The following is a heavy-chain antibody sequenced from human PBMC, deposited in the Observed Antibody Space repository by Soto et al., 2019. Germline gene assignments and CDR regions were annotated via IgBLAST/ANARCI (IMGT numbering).Heavy chain of an antibody. Sequence: QVQLVQSGAEVKKPGASVRVSCKTSGYTFSNYGISWVRQAPGQGLEWMGWISADNGHTNFTQKLQGRVTMTTDTSTSTAYMELRSLRSDDTAVYYGAGDDRRAMAGDNWFDPWGQGTLVTVSS. CDR1: GYTFSNYG. J-gene: IGHJ5*02. CDR2: ISADNGHT. CDR3: AGDDRRAMAGDNWFDP. D-gene: IGHD6-19*01. V-gene: IGHV1-18*01.